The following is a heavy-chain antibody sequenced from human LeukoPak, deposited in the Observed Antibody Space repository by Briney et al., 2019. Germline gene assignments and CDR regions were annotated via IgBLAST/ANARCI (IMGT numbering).Heavy chain of an antibody. D-gene: IGHD5-18*01. CDR3: AKVSGYSYANFDY. J-gene: IGHJ4*02. V-gene: IGHV3-30*02. CDR1: GFTFSSYG. CDR2: IRYDGSNK. Sequence: GGSLRLSCAASGFTFSSYGMHWVRQAPGKGLEWVAFIRYDGSNKYYADSVKGRFTISRDNSKNTLYLQMNSLRAEDTAVYYCAKVSGYSYANFDYWGRGTLVTVSS.